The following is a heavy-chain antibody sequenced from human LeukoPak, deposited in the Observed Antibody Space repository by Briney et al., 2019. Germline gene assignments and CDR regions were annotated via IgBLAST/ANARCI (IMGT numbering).Heavy chain of an antibody. CDR3: ARHREQQLLVTDAFDI. Sequence: GASVKVSCKASGGTFSSYAFSWVRQAPGQGLEWMGGIIPIFDTADYAQKFQGRVTITADTSTSTAYMDLSSLRSEDTAVYFCARHREQQLLVTDAFDIWGQGTMVTVSS. V-gene: IGHV1-69*06. CDR2: IIPIFDTA. D-gene: IGHD6-13*01. CDR1: GGTFSSYA. J-gene: IGHJ3*02.